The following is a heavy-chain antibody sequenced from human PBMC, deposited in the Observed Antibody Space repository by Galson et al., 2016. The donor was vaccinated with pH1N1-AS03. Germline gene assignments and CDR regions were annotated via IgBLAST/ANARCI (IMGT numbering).Heavy chain of an antibody. CDR3: AGDVGMTTVIIPGY. V-gene: IGHV4-39*07. CDR2: MYYSGST. J-gene: IGHJ4*02. D-gene: IGHD4-23*01. Sequence: SLTCTVSGGSISRSSYYWGWIRQPPGKGLEWIGSMYYSGSTYYNPSLKSRVTISVDTSKNQFSLRLTSVTAADTAVYYCAGDVGMTTVIIPGYWGQGTLVTVSS. CDR1: GGSISRSSYY.